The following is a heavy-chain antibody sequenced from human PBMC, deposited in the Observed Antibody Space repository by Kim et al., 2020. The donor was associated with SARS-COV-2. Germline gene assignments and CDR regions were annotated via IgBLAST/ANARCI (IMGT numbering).Heavy chain of an antibody. V-gene: IGHV3-23*01. CDR3: AKEGVYYDTSGPYFFDF. Sequence: GGSLRLSCVASGFTFRNYGISWVRQAPGKGLQWVSTLVGGYGGDTFYADSVKGRFTISRDNSKNTLYLQMNTLRAEDTAVYYCAKEGVYYDTSGPYFFDFWGQGTLVTVSS. CDR2: LVGGYGGDT. J-gene: IGHJ4*02. D-gene: IGHD3-22*01. CDR1: GFTFRNYG.